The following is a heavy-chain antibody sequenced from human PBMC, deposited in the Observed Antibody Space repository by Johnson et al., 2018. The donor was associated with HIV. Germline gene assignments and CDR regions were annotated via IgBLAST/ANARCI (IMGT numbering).Heavy chain of an antibody. J-gene: IGHJ3*01. D-gene: IGHD3-10*01. CDR3: AKDHNYGSYLLAFDV. V-gene: IGHV3-9*01. Sequence: VQLVESGGGLVQPGRSLRISCAASGFTFDHYAMHWVRQGPGKGTEWAAGIGGDGFKIGTVDSVKGRFTISRDDATNSLYLQMHSLRTEDTALYYCAKDHNYGSYLLAFDVWGQGTMVTVSS. CDR1: GFTFDHYA. CDR2: IGGDGFKI.